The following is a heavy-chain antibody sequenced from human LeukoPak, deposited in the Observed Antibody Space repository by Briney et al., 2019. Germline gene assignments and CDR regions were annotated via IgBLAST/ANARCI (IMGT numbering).Heavy chain of an antibody. CDR1: GGSISSGGYY. CDR2: IYYSGST. CDR3: ASEVSPHAYYDFWSGYSANWFDP. J-gene: IGHJ5*02. V-gene: IGHV4-39*07. Sequence: PSETLSLTCTVSGGSISSGGYYWGWIRQPPGKGLEWIGSIYYSGSTYNNPSLKSRVTISIDTSKNQFSLKLTSVTAADTAVYYCASEVSPHAYYDFWSGYSANWFDPWGQGTLVTVSS. D-gene: IGHD3-3*01.